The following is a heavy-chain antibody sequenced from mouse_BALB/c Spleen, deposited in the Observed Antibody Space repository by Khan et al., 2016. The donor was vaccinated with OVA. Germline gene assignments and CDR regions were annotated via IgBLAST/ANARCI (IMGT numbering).Heavy chain of an antibody. Sequence: EVKLLESGGGLVQPGGSLKLSCAASGFTFSNYGMSWVRQTPDKRLELVATIDSNGGSTYYPDSVKGRFTISRDNGQNTLFLQMSSLRSEDTGIYCCSRDGYYEAYFDYWGQGTTLTVSS. CDR3: SRDGYYEAYFDY. D-gene: IGHD2-3*01. V-gene: IGHV5-6-3*01. J-gene: IGHJ2*01. CDR1: GFTFSNYG. CDR2: IDSNGGST.